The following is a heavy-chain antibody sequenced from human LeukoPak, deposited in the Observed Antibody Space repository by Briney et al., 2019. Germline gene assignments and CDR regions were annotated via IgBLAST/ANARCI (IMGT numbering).Heavy chain of an antibody. V-gene: IGHV4-59*08. CDR2: IYNSWST. Sequence: SETLSLTCTVSDGSISGHYWSWIRQPPGKGLEWLAYIYNSWSTNYNPSPKSRVTISVDTSKNQVSLTLSSVTAADSAVYYCARRGPGGGEYFDYWGQGTLVTVSS. D-gene: IGHD4-17*01. CDR3: ARRGPGGGEYFDY. CDR1: DGSISGHY. J-gene: IGHJ4*02.